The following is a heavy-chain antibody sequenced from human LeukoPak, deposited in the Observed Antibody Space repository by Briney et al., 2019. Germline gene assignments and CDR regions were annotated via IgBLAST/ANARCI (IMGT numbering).Heavy chain of an antibody. J-gene: IGHJ1*01. V-gene: IGHV3-30*02. CDR3: AKGRNFFQH. Sequence: GGSLRLSCAASGFTLSTYAMSWVRQAPGKGLEWVSFIRYDGSNEYYADSVKGRFTISRDNSKNTLYLQMNSLRAEDTAVYYCAKGRNFFQHWGQGTLVTVSS. CDR2: IRYDGSNE. CDR1: GFTLSTYA.